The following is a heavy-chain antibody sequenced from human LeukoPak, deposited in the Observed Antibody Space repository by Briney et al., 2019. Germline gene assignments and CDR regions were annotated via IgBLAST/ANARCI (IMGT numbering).Heavy chain of an antibody. CDR2: IKSDGGTT. Sequence: GRSRGLSCAASGFTFRSFEMNWVRQAPGKGLEWVGRIKSDGGTTDYAAPVKGRFSSSRDDSKNTLYLQMNSLEAEDTAVYYCARKRGYSYESNAFDIWGQGTMVTVSS. V-gene: IGHV3-15*01. D-gene: IGHD5-18*01. CDR3: ARKRGYSYESNAFDI. J-gene: IGHJ3*02. CDR1: GFTFRSFE.